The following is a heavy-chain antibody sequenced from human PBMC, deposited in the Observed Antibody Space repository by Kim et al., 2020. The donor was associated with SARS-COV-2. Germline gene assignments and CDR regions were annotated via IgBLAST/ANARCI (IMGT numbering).Heavy chain of an antibody. Sequence: SETLSLTCAVYGGSFSGYYWSWIRQPPGKGLEWIGEINHSGSTNYNPSLKSRVTISVDTSKNQFSLKLSSVTAADTAVYYCARMVCSSTSCRYYYYGMD. CDR3: ARMVCSSTSCRYYYYGMD. V-gene: IGHV4-34*01. D-gene: IGHD2-2*01. CDR2: INHSGST. J-gene: IGHJ6*01. CDR1: GGSFSGYY.